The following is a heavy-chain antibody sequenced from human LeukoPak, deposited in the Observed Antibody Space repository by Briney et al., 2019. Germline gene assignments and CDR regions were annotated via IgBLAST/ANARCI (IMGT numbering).Heavy chain of an antibody. CDR1: GFTFSSYA. V-gene: IGHV3-30-3*01. CDR3: ARDQGDSSGWYGLFDY. D-gene: IGHD6-19*01. CDR2: ISYDGSNK. J-gene: IGHJ4*02. Sequence: GSLRLSCAASGFTFSSYAMHWVRQAPGKGLEWVADISYDGSNKYYADSVKGRFTISRDNSRNTLYLQMNSLRAEDTAVYYCARDQGDSSGWYGLFDYWGQGTLVTVSS.